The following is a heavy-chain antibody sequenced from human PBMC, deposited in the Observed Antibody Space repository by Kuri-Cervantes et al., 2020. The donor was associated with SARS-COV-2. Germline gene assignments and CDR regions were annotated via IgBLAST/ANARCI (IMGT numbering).Heavy chain of an antibody. V-gene: IGHV2-5*02. CDR2: IYWDDDK. CDR1: GFPLSTSGVG. CDR3: AREYYDILTGYYTTDY. Sequence: PTLVKPTQTLTLTCTFSGFPLSTSGVGVGWIRQPPGKALEWLALIYWDDDKRYSPSLKSRLTITKDTSKNQVVLTMTNMDPVDTATYYCAREYYDILTGYYTTDYWGQGTLVTVSS. D-gene: IGHD3-9*01. J-gene: IGHJ4*02.